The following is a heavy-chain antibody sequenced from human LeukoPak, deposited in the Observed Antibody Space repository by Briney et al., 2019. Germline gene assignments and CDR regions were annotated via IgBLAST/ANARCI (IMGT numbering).Heavy chain of an antibody. V-gene: IGHV1-46*01. Sequence: GASVKVSCKASGYTFTSYYMHWVRQAPGQGLEWMGIINPSGGSTSYAQKFQGRVTMTRDTSTSTVYMELSSLRSEDTAVYYCARDHPINYYYDSSGYPDYWGQGTLVTVSS. CDR3: ARDHPINYYYDSSGYPDY. D-gene: IGHD3-22*01. CDR1: GYTFTSYY. CDR2: INPSGGST. J-gene: IGHJ4*02.